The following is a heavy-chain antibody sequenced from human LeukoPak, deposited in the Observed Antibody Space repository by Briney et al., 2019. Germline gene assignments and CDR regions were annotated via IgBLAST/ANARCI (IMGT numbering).Heavy chain of an antibody. D-gene: IGHD5-12*01. CDR2: IRTSGNTI. CDR3: ARDSRDNGYDDSVETGEDPHYGMDV. CDR1: GFIFTSYE. Sequence: GGSLRLSCTASGFIFTSYEINWVRQAPGKGLEWVSYIRTSGNTIYYADSVKGRFTISRDNAKNSVYLQMNSLRAEDTAVYYCARDSRDNGYDDSVETGEDPHYGMDVCGRGTAVIVSS. V-gene: IGHV3-48*03. J-gene: IGHJ6*02.